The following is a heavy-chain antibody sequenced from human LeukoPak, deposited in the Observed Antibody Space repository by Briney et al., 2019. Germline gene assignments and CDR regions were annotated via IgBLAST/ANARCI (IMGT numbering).Heavy chain of an antibody. CDR1: GFTFSSHA. V-gene: IGHV3-23*01. J-gene: IGHJ5*02. Sequence: PGGSLRLSCAASGFTFSSHAMSWVRQAPGKGLEWVSAISGSGGSTYYADSVKGRFTISRDNSKNTLYLQMNSLRAEDTAVYYCAKEGDFWSGESWFDPWGQGTLVTVSS. CDR3: AKEGDFWSGESWFDP. CDR2: ISGSGGST. D-gene: IGHD3-3*01.